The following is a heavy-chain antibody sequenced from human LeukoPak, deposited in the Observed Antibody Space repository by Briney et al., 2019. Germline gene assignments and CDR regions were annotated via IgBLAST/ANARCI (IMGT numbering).Heavy chain of an antibody. Sequence: SETLSLTCSVSGGSISSYYWGWIRRPPGKGLEWIGYIYYSGNTNCNPALKSRVTMSVDTSKNQFSLKLSSVTAADTAVYYCASSGAAAPASWGQGTLVTVSS. J-gene: IGHJ4*02. CDR1: GGSISSYY. CDR3: ASSGAAAPAS. V-gene: IGHV4-59*01. D-gene: IGHD6-13*01. CDR2: IYYSGNT.